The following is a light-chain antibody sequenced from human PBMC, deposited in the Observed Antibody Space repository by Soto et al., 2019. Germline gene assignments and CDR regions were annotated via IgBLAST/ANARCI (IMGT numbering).Light chain of an antibody. CDR2: KID. J-gene: IGLJ2*01. CDR1: SSNIGGNY. V-gene: IGLV1-47*01. Sequence: QSVLTQPPSASGTPGQRVTISCSGSSSNIGGNYVYWYQQLPGTAPKLLIYKIDQRPSGVPGRFSASKSGTSASLAISGLRSEDEADYYCAAWDDSRSGVVFGGGTKLTVL. CDR3: AAWDDSRSGVV.